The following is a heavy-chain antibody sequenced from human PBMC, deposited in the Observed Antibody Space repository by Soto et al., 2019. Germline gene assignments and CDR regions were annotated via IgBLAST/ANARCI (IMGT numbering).Heavy chain of an antibody. CDR2: IIPIFGTA. CDR3: ARDEDSSGYYFGFGLHYYYYGMDV. V-gene: IGHV1-69*13. J-gene: IGHJ6*02. D-gene: IGHD3-22*01. CDR1: GGTFSSYA. Sequence: GASVKVSCKASGGTFSSYAISWVRQAPGQGLEWMGGIIPIFGTANYAQKFQGRVTITADESTSTAYMELSSLRSEDTAVYYCARDEDSSGYYFGFGLHYYYYGMDVWGQGTTVIVSS.